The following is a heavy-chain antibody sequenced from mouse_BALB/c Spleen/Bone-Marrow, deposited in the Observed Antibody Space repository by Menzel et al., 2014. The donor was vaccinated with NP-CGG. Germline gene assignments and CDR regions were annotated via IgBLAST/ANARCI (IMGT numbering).Heavy chain of an antibody. CDR1: GFSLSSYS. V-gene: IGHV2-6-4*01. Sequence: VKLVESGPGLVAPSQSLPIPCTVSGFSLSSYSVHWVRQPPGKGLEWLGMIWGGGSTDYNSALKSRLSISKDNSKSQVFLKMNSLQSDDIAMYYCARKDYDEAWFAYWGQGTLVTVSA. CDR2: IWGGGST. CDR3: ARKDYDEAWFAY. D-gene: IGHD2-4*01. J-gene: IGHJ3*01.